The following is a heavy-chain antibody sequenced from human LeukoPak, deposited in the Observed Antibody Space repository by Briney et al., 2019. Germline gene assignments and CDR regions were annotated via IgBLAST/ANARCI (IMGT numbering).Heavy chain of an antibody. V-gene: IGHV3-21*01. CDR1: GFTFSSYS. CDR2: ISSSSSYI. D-gene: IGHD3-10*01. J-gene: IGHJ4*02. Sequence: GRSLRLSCAASGFTFSSYSMNWVRQAPGKGLEWVSSISSSSSYIYYADSVKGRFTISRDNAKNSLYLQMNSLRAEDTAVYYCARDITRWYFDYWGQGTLVTVSS. CDR3: ARDITRWYFDY.